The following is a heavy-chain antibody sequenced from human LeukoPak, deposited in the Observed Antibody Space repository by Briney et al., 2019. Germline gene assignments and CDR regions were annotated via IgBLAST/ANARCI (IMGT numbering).Heavy chain of an antibody. V-gene: IGHV3-21*05. CDR3: ARAVNDYGDNWFDP. CDR2: ISSSSSYT. CDR1: GFTFSSYA. D-gene: IGHD4-17*01. J-gene: IGHJ5*02. Sequence: NPGGSLRLSCAASGFTFSSYAMSWVRQAPGKGLEWVSYISSSSSYTNYADSVKGRFTISRDNAKNSLYLQMNSLRAEDTAVYYCARAVNDYGDNWFDPWGQGTLVTVSS.